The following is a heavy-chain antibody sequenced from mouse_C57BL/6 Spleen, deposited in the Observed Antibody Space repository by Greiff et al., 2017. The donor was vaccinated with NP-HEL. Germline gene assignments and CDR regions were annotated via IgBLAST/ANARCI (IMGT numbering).Heavy chain of an antibody. Sequence: VQLQQSGAELVKPGASVKMSCKASGYTFTSYWITWVKQRPGQGLEWIGDIYPGSGSTNYNEKFKSKATLTVDTSSSTAYMQLSSLTSEDSAVYYCARSAYGSSSWFAYWGQGTLVTVSA. J-gene: IGHJ3*01. V-gene: IGHV1-55*01. CDR1: GYTFTSYW. CDR2: IYPGSGST. D-gene: IGHD1-1*01. CDR3: ARSAYGSSSWFAY.